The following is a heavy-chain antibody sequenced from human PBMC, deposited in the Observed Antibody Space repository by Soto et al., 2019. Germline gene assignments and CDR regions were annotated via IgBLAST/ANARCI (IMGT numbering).Heavy chain of an antibody. D-gene: IGHD3-9*01. V-gene: IGHV4-59*01. Sequence: SETLSLTCTVSGGSISSYYWSWIRQPPGKGLEWIGYIYYSGSTNYNPSLKSRVTISVDTSKNQFSLKLSSVTAADTAVYYCARDTYDILTGYSPFDYRGQGTLVTVSS. CDR3: ARDTYDILTGYSPFDY. CDR1: GGSISSYY. J-gene: IGHJ4*02. CDR2: IYYSGST.